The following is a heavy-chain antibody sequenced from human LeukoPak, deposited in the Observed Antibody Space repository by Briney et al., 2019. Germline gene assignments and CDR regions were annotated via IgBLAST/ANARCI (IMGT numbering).Heavy chain of an antibody. CDR3: ARGAAFGL. J-gene: IGHJ3*01. CDR1: GFTFNGYD. V-gene: IGHV3-23*01. D-gene: IGHD3-10*01. Sequence: GGSLRLSCAASGFTFNGYDMSWVRQAPGQGLEWVSAITIGGSTYDADSVKGRFTISKDNSKNTLYLQMNSLRAEDAAVYYCARGAAFGLWGQGTMVTVSS. CDR2: ITIGGST.